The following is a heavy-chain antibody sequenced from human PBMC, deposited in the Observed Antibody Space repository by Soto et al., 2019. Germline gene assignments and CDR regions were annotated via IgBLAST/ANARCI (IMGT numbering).Heavy chain of an antibody. Sequence: QVQLVESGGGVVQPGRSLRLSCAASGFTFSTYGMHWVRQAPGKGLEWVAVISYDGTNKYYADSVKGRFTISRDNSNNTLYMQMNSLRAEDTAGYYCAKERYSSRSPDFDYWGQGTLVTVSS. CDR2: ISYDGTNK. J-gene: IGHJ4*02. V-gene: IGHV3-30*18. D-gene: IGHD6-13*01. CDR1: GFTFSTYG. CDR3: AKERYSSRSPDFDY.